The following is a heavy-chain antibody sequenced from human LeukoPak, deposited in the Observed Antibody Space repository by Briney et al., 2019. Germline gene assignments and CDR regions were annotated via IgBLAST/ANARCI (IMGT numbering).Heavy chain of an antibody. Sequence: PSETLSLTCAVYGGSFSGYYWSWTRQPPGKGLEWIGEINHSGSTNYNPSLKSRVTISVDTSKNQFSLKLSSVTAADTAVYYCARAWDRNYDFWSGYYRTHFDYWGQGTLVTVSS. D-gene: IGHD3-3*01. CDR3: ARAWDRNYDFWSGYYRTHFDY. CDR1: GGSFSGYY. V-gene: IGHV4-34*01. CDR2: INHSGST. J-gene: IGHJ4*02.